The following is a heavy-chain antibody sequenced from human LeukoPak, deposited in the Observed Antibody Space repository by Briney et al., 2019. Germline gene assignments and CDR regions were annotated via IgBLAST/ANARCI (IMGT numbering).Heavy chain of an antibody. CDR1: GFAFTDYY. Sequence: GGSLRLSCAASGFAFTDYYMSWIRQAPGKGLEWVSYISSSGTTIYYADSVEGRFTISRDNAKNSLYLQMNSLRAEDTGVYYCTRDDGWSGDYWGQGTLVTVSS. D-gene: IGHD6-19*01. CDR3: TRDDGWSGDY. V-gene: IGHV3-11*04. J-gene: IGHJ4*02. CDR2: ISSSGTTI.